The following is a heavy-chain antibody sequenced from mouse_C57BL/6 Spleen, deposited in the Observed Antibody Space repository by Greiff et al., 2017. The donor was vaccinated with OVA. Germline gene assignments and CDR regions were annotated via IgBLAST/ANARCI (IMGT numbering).Heavy chain of an antibody. CDR3: TRDYLDY. CDR1: GYTFTDYE. Sequence: VQLQQSGAELVRPGASVTLSCKASGYTFTDYEMHWVKQTPVHGLEWIGAIDPESGGTAYNEKFKGKAILTADKSSTTAYRELRSLTSEDSAVYYCTRDYLDYWGQGTTLTVSS. CDR2: IDPESGGT. J-gene: IGHJ2*01. V-gene: IGHV1-15*01.